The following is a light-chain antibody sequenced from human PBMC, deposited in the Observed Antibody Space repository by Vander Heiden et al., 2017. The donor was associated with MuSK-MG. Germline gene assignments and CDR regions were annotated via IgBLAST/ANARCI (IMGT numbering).Light chain of an antibody. J-gene: IGKJ1*01. Sequence: EIVMTQSPATLSVSPGERATLSCRTSQNVNNNLAWYQQKTGQAPRLLIYYASTRATGIPARFSGSGSGTEFTLTISSLQSEDFAVYYCQQHNNWPRTFGQGTKVXIK. V-gene: IGKV3-15*01. CDR1: QNVNNN. CDR2: YAS. CDR3: QQHNNWPRT.